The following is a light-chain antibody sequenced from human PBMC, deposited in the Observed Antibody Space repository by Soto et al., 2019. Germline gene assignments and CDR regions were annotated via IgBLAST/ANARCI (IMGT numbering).Light chain of an antibody. Sequence: DSVMTQSPDSLAVSLGERATINCKSSRSVFQSSTNKNYLAWYQQKPGQPPNLLIYWASTRESGVPDRFSGSGSGTDFTLTISSLQAEDVALYYCQQYFTSPLTFGGGTKVDNK. V-gene: IGKV4-1*01. CDR1: RSVFQSSTNKNY. CDR3: QQYFTSPLT. J-gene: IGKJ4*01. CDR2: WAS.